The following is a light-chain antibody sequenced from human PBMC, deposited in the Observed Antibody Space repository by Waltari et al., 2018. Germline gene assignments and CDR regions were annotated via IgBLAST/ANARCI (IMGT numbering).Light chain of an antibody. Sequence: MGQTVRITCQGDSLRSYYASWYQQRPGQAPILVMYDKNSRPSGVPDRFSGSSSDDTASLTITGAQAEDEAYYYCHSRDASGSGGAFGGGTKLTVL. CDR1: SLRSYY. CDR2: DKN. CDR3: HSRDASGSGGA. J-gene: IGLJ2*01. V-gene: IGLV3-19*01.